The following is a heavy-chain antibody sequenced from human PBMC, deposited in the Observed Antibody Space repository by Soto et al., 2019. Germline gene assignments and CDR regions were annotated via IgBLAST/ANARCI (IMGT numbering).Heavy chain of an antibody. V-gene: IGHV1-69*06. CDR1: GYTFTSYG. CDR2: IIPIFGTA. J-gene: IGHJ4*02. CDR3: ARCFAGRAYFDY. Sequence: SVKVSCKASGYTFTSYGISWVRQAPGQGLEWMGGIIPIFGTANYAQKFQGRVTITADKSTSTAYMELSSLRSEDTAVYYCARCFAGRAYFDYWGQGTLVTVSS.